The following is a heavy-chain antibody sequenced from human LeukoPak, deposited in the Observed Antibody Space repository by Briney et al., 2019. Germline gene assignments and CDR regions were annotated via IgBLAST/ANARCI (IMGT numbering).Heavy chain of an antibody. CDR3: ARDNIYCSGGSCGDYYYYYYMDV. V-gene: IGHV3-21*01. J-gene: IGHJ6*03. Sequence: PGGSLRLSCAASGFTFSRYSLNWVRQAPGKGLEWVSSISSSSSYIYYADSLKGRFTISRDNAKNSLYLQMNSLTAEDTAVYYCARDNIYCSGGSCGDYYYYYYMDVWGKGTTVTVSS. D-gene: IGHD2-15*01. CDR2: ISSSSSYI. CDR1: GFTFSRYS.